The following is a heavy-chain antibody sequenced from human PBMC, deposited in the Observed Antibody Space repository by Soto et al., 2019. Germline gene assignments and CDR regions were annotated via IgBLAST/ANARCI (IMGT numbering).Heavy chain of an antibody. D-gene: IGHD1-26*01. CDR3: VTQGVGYVGEYFHH. CDR1: GYSFITYW. Sequence: EVQLVQSGAEVKKPGESLKISCKTSGYSFITYWIGWVRQMPGKGLEWMGIIYPLDSDTRYSPSFQGQVTISADKSVNTAYLQWSSLKASDTAMYFCVTQGVGYVGEYFHHWGQGTLVTVSS. CDR2: IYPLDSDT. V-gene: IGHV5-51*01. J-gene: IGHJ1*01.